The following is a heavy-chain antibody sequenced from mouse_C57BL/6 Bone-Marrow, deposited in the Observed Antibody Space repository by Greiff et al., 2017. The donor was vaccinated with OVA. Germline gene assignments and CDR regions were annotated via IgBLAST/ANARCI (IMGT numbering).Heavy chain of an antibody. V-gene: IGHV2-2*01. J-gene: IGHJ1*03. CDR2: IWSGGST. CDR1: GFSLTSYG. D-gene: IGHD4-1*01. Sequence: QVQLQQSGPGLVQPSQSLSITCTVSGFSLTSYGVHWVRQSPGKGLEWLGVIWSGGSTDYNAAFISRLSISKDNSKSQVFFKMNSLQADDTAIYYCARTWDWWYFDVWGTGTTVTVSS. CDR3: ARTWDWWYFDV.